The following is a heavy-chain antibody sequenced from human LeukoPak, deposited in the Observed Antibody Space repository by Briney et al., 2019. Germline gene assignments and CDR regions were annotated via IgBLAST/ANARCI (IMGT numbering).Heavy chain of an antibody. J-gene: IGHJ4*02. V-gene: IGHV4-59*01. D-gene: IGHD4-23*01. CDR2: IYYRGST. CDR1: GGSISSYY. CDR3: ARDYYGGNSSPYYFDY. Sequence: PSETLSLTCTVSGGSISSYYWSWIRQPPGKGLEWIGYIYYRGSTNYNPCLRSRVNISVDTSEHQFSLKLSSATAADTAVYYCARDYYGGNSSPYYFDYWGQGTLVTVSS.